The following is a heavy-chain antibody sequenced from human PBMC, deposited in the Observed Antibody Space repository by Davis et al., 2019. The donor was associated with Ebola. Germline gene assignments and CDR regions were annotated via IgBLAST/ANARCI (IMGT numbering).Heavy chain of an antibody. CDR2: IYHSGST. Sequence: PSETLSLTCAVSGYSISSGYYWGWIRQPPGKGLEWIGSIYHSGSTYYNPSLKSRVTISVDTSKNQFSLKLSSVTAADTAVYYCARGGRQLGVDYWGQGTLVTVSS. CDR3: ARGGRQLGVDY. V-gene: IGHV4-38-2*01. J-gene: IGHJ4*02. CDR1: GYSISSGYY. D-gene: IGHD6-6*01.